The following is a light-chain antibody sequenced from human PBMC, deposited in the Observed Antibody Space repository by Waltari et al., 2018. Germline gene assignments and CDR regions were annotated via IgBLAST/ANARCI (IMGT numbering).Light chain of an antibody. CDR1: QRVLYSSNNKNY. J-gene: IGKJ2*01. CDR2: WAS. Sequence: DIVMTQSPDSLAVSLGERATINCKSSQRVLYSSNNKNYLAWYQQKPGQPPKLLIYWASTREAGVPGRFSGSGSGTDFTLTISSLQAEDVAVYYCQQYYSTPPTFGQGTKLEIK. CDR3: QQYYSTPPT. V-gene: IGKV4-1*01.